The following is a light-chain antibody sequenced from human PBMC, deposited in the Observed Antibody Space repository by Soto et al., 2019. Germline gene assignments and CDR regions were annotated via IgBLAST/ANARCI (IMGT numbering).Light chain of an antibody. Sequence: ETVMTQSPATLSVSPGERDTLSCRASQSVSSNLAWYQQKPGQAPRLLIYGASTRATGIPARFSGSGSGTEFTLTISSLQSEDFAVYYCQQYNNWPPVWTFGQGTKVEIK. CDR2: GAS. CDR3: QQYNNWPPVWT. J-gene: IGKJ1*01. CDR1: QSVSSN. V-gene: IGKV3-15*01.